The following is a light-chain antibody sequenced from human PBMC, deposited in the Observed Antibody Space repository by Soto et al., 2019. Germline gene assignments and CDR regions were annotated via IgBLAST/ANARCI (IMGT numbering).Light chain of an antibody. CDR3: QQYNSHPRT. V-gene: IGKV1-5*03. J-gene: IGKJ1*01. Sequence: DIQMTQSPSPLSASVGDRVTITCRASQSISSWLDWYQQKPGKAPKLLIYKASSLETGVPSRFSGSGSGTEFTLTISSLQPDDFATYYCQQYNSHPRTFGQGTKVEIK. CDR2: KAS. CDR1: QSISSW.